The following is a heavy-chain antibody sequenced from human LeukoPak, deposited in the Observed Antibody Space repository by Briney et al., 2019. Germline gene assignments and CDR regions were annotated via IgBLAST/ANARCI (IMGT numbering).Heavy chain of an antibody. CDR1: GITLGNYG. CDR3: AKRGVVIRVFLVGFHKEAYYFDS. Sequence: PGGSLRLSCAVSGITLGNYGMSWVRQPPGKGLEWVAGISDSGGSTNYADSMKGRFTISRDTPRNTLYLQMNSLRAEDTAVYFCAKRGVVIRVFLVGFHKEAYYFDSWGQGALVTVSS. D-gene: IGHD3-10*01. J-gene: IGHJ4*02. V-gene: IGHV3-23*01. CDR2: ISDSGGST.